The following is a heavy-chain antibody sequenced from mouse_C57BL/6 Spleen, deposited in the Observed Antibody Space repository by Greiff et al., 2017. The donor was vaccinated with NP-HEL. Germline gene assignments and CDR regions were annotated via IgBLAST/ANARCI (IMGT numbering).Heavy chain of an antibody. CDR1: GYTFTSYW. CDR2: IHPNSGST. J-gene: IGHJ4*01. CDR3: ARDYDYGPYAMDY. V-gene: IGHV1-64*01. Sequence: QVQLQQPGAELVKPGASVKLSCKASGYTFTSYWMHWVKQRPGQGLEWIGMIHPNSGSTNYNEKFKSKATLTVDKSSSTAYMQLSSLTSEDSAVYYCARDYDYGPYAMDYWGQGTSVTVSS. D-gene: IGHD2-4*01.